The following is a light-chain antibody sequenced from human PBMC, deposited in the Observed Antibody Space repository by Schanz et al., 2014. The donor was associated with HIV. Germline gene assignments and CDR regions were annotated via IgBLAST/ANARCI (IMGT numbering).Light chain of an antibody. CDR2: GVS. CDR3: QQYGDSSRWT. CDR1: QSVSRN. V-gene: IGKV3-20*01. J-gene: IGKJ1*01. Sequence: EIVLTQSPVTLSVSPGERATLSCRASQSVSRNLAWYQQKSGQAPRLLIYGVSIRATGIPDRFSGSGSGTDFTLTISRLEPEDFAVYICQQYGDSSRWTFGQGTKVEIK.